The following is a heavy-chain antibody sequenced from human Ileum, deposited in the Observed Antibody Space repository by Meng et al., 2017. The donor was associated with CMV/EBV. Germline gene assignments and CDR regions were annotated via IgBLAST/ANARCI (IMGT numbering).Heavy chain of an antibody. D-gene: IGHD3-3*01. J-gene: IGHJ4*01. Sequence: GSLSLTCTVSGGSVNSDSHFWTWIRQPPGKGLEWIGYNLYGGTTKYNPSLKSRVPISVDTSKNEFSLKLNSVTAADAAVYYCETNFWSGYLSDFWGQGTLVTVSS. CDR1: GGSVNSDSHF. V-gene: IGHV4-61*01. CDR3: ETNFWSGYLSDF. CDR2: NLYGGTT.